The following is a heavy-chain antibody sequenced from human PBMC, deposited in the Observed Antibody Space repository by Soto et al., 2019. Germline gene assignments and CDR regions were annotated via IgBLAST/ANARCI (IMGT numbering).Heavy chain of an antibody. D-gene: IGHD5-12*01. CDR1: GYTFTTYW. CDR3: GRLYSSYYFDY. J-gene: IGHJ4*02. CDR2: IYPGDSDT. V-gene: IGHV5-51*01. Sequence: EVQLVQSGAEVKKPGESLKISCKGSGYTFTTYWIGWVRQMPGKGLEWMGIIYPGDSDTTYSPSFQGQVTISADKSSSTAEFQGNSLKASDSAMYYSGRLYSSYYFDYCGEGTLVTFSS.